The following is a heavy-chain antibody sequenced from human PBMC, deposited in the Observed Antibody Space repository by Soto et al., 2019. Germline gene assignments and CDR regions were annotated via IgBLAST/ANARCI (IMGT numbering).Heavy chain of an antibody. CDR1: GGSIRSSNW. Sequence: SETLSLTCAVSGGSIRSSNWWSWVRQPPGKGLEWIGEIYHSGSPNYNPSLKSRVTISLDKSKDYFSLNLSSVTAADTAVYYCARGVGATIYWGQGTLVTVSS. CDR2: IYHSGSP. CDR3: ARGVGATIY. D-gene: IGHD1-26*01. V-gene: IGHV4-4*02. J-gene: IGHJ4*02.